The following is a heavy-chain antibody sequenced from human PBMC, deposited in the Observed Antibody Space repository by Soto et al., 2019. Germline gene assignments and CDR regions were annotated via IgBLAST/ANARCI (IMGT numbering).Heavy chain of an antibody. V-gene: IGHV5-51*01. CDR3: ARLGTACSCTSCADHRDLMAVRTRRSSVLGSSGM. D-gene: IGHD2-2*01. CDR1: GYSFTNYW. CDR2: IYPGDSDT. J-gene: IGHJ6*01. Sequence: ESLKISCKGSGYSFTNYWIGWVRQLPGKGLEWMGIIYPGDSDTRYSPAFQGQVTISADKSISTAYLQWSSLKASDTAMYYCARLGTACSCTSCADHRDLMAVRTRRSSVLGSSGM.